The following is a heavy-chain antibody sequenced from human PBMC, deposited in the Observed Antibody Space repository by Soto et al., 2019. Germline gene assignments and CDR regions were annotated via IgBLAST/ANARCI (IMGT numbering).Heavy chain of an antibody. V-gene: IGHV3-48*01. CDR3: ARSQYFYDRSGYPGYGLDV. J-gene: IGHJ6*02. CDR2: ISSSSSTI. CDR1: GFTCSSYS. D-gene: IGHD3-22*01. Sequence: GGSLRLYGPASGFTCSSYSMNWVRQAPGKGLEWVSYISSSSSTIYYADSVKGRFTISRDNSKNTLYLQMNSPRTEDTAVYYCARSQYFYDRSGYPGYGLDVWGRGTTVTVSS.